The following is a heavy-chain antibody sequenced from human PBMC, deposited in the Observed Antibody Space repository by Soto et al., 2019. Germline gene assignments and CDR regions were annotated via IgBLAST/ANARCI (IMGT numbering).Heavy chain of an antibody. CDR3: AREGGDSSFSGPNDAFDI. Sequence: SETLSLTCTVSGGSISSYYWSWIRQPPGKGLEWIGYIYYSGGTNYNPSLKSRVTISVDTSKNQFSLKLSSVTAADTAVYYCAREGGDSSFSGPNDAFDIWGQGTMVTVPS. CDR2: IYYSGGT. J-gene: IGHJ3*02. D-gene: IGHD6-13*01. CDR1: GGSISSYY. V-gene: IGHV4-59*01.